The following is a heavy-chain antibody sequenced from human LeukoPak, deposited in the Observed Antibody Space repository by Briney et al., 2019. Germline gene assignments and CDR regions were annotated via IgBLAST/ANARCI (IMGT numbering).Heavy chain of an antibody. CDR3: ARHISSGGTYAHFDY. CDR1: GSMYNYY. V-gene: IGHV4-59*08. Sequence: PSETLSLTGTVSGSMYNYYWSWIRQPPGKGLEWIGYIHYNGITNYNPSLKTRVTMSLDTSKNQVPLNLNSVPAADTAVYYCARHISSGGTYAHFDYWGQGTLVTVSS. CDR2: IHYNGIT. J-gene: IGHJ4*02. D-gene: IGHD1-26*01.